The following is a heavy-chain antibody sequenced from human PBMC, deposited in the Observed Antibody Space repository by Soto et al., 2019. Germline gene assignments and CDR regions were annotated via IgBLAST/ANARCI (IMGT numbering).Heavy chain of an antibody. CDR2: IFHSGST. Sequence: PSATLSLTCAVSRYSISSGDYWGWIRQPPGKWLEWIGSIFHSGSTFYNPSLKSRVTISMDTSNKQFSLWLSSVTAADTAVYYCTRDTGSLMDYFDYWGQWTRVTDSS. CDR1: RYSISSGDY. V-gene: IGHV4-38-2*02. J-gene: IGHJ4*02. CDR3: TRDTGSLMDYFDY. D-gene: IGHD1-1*01.